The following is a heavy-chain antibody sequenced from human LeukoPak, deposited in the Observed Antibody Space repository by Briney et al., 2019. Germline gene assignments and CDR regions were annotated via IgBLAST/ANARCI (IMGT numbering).Heavy chain of an antibody. CDR1: GYTFTSYY. D-gene: IGHD6-13*01. J-gene: IGHJ4*02. CDR2: INPSGGGT. Sequence: ASVKVSCKASGYTFTSYYIHWVRQAPGQGLEWMGIINPSGGGTTYAQKFQGRVTMTRDMSTRTVYMELSSLRSEDTAVYYCARETDIAAAANYFDYWGQGTLVTVSS. V-gene: IGHV1-46*01. CDR3: ARETDIAAAANYFDY.